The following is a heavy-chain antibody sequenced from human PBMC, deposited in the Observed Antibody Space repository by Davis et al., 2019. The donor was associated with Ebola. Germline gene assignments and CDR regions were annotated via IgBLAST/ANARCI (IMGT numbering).Heavy chain of an antibody. Sequence: GESLKISCAASGFTFSSYGMHWVRQAPGKGLVWVSRIHSDGTSTIYTDSVKGRFTISRDNSKNTLYLQMNSLRVEDTAIYYCAKDTSNVWFDVWGQGTMVTVSS. D-gene: IGHD6-19*01. CDR2: IHSDGTST. V-gene: IGHV3-74*01. CDR3: AKDTSNVWFDV. CDR1: GFTFSSYG. J-gene: IGHJ3*01.